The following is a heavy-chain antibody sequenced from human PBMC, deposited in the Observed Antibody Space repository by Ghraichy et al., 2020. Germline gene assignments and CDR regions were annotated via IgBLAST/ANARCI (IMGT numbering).Heavy chain of an antibody. J-gene: IGHJ6*02. CDR3: ARDHCSSTSCYGGPIYYYYGMDV. V-gene: IGHV3-21*01. CDR1: GFTFSSYS. D-gene: IGHD2-2*01. CDR2: SSSSSSYI. Sequence: GGSLRLSCAASGFTFSSYSMNWVRQAPGKGLEWVSSSSSSSSYIYYADSVKGRFTISRDNAKNSLYLQMNSLRAEDTAVYYCARDHCSSTSCYGGPIYYYYGMDVWGQGTTVTVSS.